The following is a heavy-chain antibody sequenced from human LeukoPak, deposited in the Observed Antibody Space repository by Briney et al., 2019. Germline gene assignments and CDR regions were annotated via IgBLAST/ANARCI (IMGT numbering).Heavy chain of an antibody. J-gene: IGHJ3*02. CDR3: ARADWLLDAFDI. Sequence: SETLSLTCTVSDGSISSYYWSWIRQPPGKGLEWIGYIYYSGSTNYNPSLKSRVTISVDTSKNQFSLKLSSVTAADTAVYYCARADWLLDAFDIWGQGTMVTVSS. CDR2: IYYSGST. CDR1: DGSISSYY. D-gene: IGHD3-9*01. V-gene: IGHV4-59*08.